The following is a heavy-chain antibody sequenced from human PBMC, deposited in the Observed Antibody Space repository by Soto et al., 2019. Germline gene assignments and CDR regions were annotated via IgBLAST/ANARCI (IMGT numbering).Heavy chain of an antibody. CDR2: ISYDGSNK. CDR1: GFTFSSYG. CDR3: AKGPAVITGTSNGDFDP. Sequence: QVQLVESGGGVVQPGRSLRLSCAASGFTFSSYGMHWVREAPGKGLEWVAVISYDGSNKYYADSVKGRFTISRDNSKNTLYLQMNSLRAEDTAVYYCAKGPAVITGTSNGDFDPWGQGTLVTVSS. J-gene: IGHJ5*02. V-gene: IGHV3-30*18. D-gene: IGHD1-20*01.